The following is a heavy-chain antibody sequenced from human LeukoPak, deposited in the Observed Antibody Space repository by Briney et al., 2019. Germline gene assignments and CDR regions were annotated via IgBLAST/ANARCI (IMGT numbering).Heavy chain of an antibody. CDR1: GGTFSSYA. CDR2: IIPILGIA. V-gene: IGHV1-69*04. Sequence: GASVKVSCKASGGTFSSYAISWVRQAPGQGLEWMGRIIPILGIANYAQKFQGRVTITADKSTSTAYMELSSLRSEDTAVYYCARDGYYDILTGYYSVPYYFDYWGQGTLVTASS. J-gene: IGHJ4*02. D-gene: IGHD3-9*01. CDR3: ARDGYYDILTGYYSVPYYFDY.